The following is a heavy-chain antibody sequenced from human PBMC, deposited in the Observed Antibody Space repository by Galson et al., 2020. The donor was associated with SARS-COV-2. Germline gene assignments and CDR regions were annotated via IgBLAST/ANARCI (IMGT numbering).Heavy chain of an antibody. Sequence: SETLSLTCTVSGASISSYQWNWIRQPPEQGLEWIGYIYYTGSTNYNPSLKSRVTISVDTSKNQFSLKLNSVTTTDTAVYYCARRAGGYGYGDFDSWGQGTLVTVSS. J-gene: IGHJ4*02. D-gene: IGHD5-18*01. V-gene: IGHV4-59*01. CDR2: IYYTGST. CDR3: ARRAGGYGYGDFDS. CDR1: GASISSYQ.